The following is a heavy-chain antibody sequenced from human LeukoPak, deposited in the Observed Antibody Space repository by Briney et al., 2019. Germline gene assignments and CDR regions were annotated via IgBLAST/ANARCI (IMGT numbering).Heavy chain of an antibody. D-gene: IGHD1-26*01. CDR1: GGSISNYY. CDR2: IYTSGST. V-gene: IGHV4-4*07. Sequence: SETLSLTCTVSGGSISNYYWHWIRQPAGKGLEWIGRIYTSGSTNYNPSLKSRVTMSVDTSKNQFSLKLSSVTAADTAVYYCASGRPRSPRWFDPWGQGTLVTVSS. CDR3: ASGRPRSPRWFDP. J-gene: IGHJ5*02.